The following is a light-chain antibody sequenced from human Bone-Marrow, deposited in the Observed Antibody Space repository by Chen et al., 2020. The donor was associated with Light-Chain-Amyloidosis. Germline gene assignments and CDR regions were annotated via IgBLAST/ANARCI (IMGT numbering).Light chain of an antibody. Sequence: QSALTPPPSASGSPGQSVTISSPRTSSDVGGHNYVSWYQQHPGKAPKLMIYEVTKRPAGVPDRFSGSKSGNTASLTVSGLHTEDEAAYYCSSYAGRNNLVFGGGTKLTVV. V-gene: IGLV2-8*01. CDR1: SSDVGGHNY. CDR3: SSYAGRNNLV. CDR2: EVT. J-gene: IGLJ3*02.